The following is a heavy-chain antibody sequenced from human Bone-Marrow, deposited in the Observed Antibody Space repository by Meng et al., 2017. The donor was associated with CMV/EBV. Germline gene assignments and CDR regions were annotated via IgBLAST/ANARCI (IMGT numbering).Heavy chain of an antibody. J-gene: IGHJ4*02. CDR3: AREYSSSWYGFDY. Sequence: GSLRLSCAVYGGSFSGYYWSWIRQPPGKGLEWIGEINHSGSTNYNPSLKSRVTISVDTSKNQFSPKLSSVTAADTAVYYCAREYSSSWYGFDYWGQGTLVTVSS. V-gene: IGHV4-34*01. CDR1: GGSFSGYY. D-gene: IGHD6-13*01. CDR2: INHSGST.